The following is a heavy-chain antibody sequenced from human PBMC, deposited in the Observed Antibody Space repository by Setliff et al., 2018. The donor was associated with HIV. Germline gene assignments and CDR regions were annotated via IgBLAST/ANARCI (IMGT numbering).Heavy chain of an antibody. Sequence: GGSLRLSCAASGFTFSGAEIHWVRQASGKGLEWVGHIRSKADKYATEYGASAKGRFIISRDDSKKTAYLQMSSLKTEDTAMYYCILPCTSGWHNWLDPWGQGTRVTSPQ. CDR2: IRSKADKYAT. D-gene: IGHD6-19*01. CDR1: GFTFSGAE. V-gene: IGHV3-73*01. CDR3: ILPCTSGWHNWLDP. J-gene: IGHJ5*02.